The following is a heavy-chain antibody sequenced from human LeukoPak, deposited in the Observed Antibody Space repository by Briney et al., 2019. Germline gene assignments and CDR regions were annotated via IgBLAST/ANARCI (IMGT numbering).Heavy chain of an antibody. J-gene: IGHJ4*02. Sequence: GGSLRLSCAASGFTFSSYSMNWVRQAPGRGLEWVSSISSSSSYIYYADSVRGRFTISRDNAKNSLYLQMNSLRAEDTAVYYCARGGSVVFDYWGQGTLVTVSS. CDR1: GFTFSSYS. CDR2: ISSSSSYI. D-gene: IGHD3-10*01. CDR3: ARGGSVVFDY. V-gene: IGHV3-21*01.